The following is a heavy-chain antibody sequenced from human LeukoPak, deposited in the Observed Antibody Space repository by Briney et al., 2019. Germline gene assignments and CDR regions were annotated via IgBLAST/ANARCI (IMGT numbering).Heavy chain of an antibody. CDR1: GFTVSSNY. CDR2: IYNGGSA. CDR3: AGGSGWLYFDY. V-gene: IGHV3-53*01. Sequence: GGSLRLSCAASGFTVSSNYMSWVRQAPGKGLEWVSVIYNGGSANYADSVKGRFTISRDNSQNMLILQMNSLRAEDTALYYCAGGSGWLYFDYWGQGTLVTVSS. D-gene: IGHD6-19*01. J-gene: IGHJ4*02.